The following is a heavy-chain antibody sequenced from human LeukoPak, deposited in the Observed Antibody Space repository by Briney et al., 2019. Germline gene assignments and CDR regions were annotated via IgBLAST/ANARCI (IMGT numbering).Heavy chain of an antibody. CDR1: GYTFTSYD. J-gene: IGHJ4*02. Sequence: ASVKVSCKASGYTFTSYDIIWVRQATGQGLEWMGWMNANSGNTDYAQKFQGRVSITRDTSISTAYMELSSLRSEDTAVYYCARGIVTADFWGQGTLVTVSS. CDR2: MNANSGNT. V-gene: IGHV1-8*03. D-gene: IGHD1-26*01. CDR3: ARGIVTADF.